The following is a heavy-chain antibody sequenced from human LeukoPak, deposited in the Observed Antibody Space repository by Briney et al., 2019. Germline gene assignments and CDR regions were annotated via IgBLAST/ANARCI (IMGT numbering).Heavy chain of an antibody. D-gene: IGHD6-6*01. CDR3: ARDRPGYSSSSAYFDY. CDR1: GYTFTGYY. V-gene: IGHV1-2*02. J-gene: IGHJ4*02. Sequence: ASVKVSCKASGYTFTGYYMHWVRQAPGQGLELVGWITPNSGSTNYAQKFPGRVTMTRDTSISTAYMELSRLRSDDTAVYYCARDRPGYSSSSAYFDYWGQGTLVTVSS. CDR2: ITPNSGST.